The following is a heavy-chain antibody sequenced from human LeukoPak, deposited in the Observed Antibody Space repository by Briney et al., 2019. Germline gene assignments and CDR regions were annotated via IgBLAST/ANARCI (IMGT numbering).Heavy chain of an antibody. CDR3: ARDRYSGSYYFDY. V-gene: IGHV1-2*02. CDR2: INPNSGGT. CDR1: GYTFTGYY. J-gene: IGHJ4*02. Sequence: ASVRVSCKASGYTFTGYYIHWVRQAPGQGLEWMGWINPNSGGTSFAQKFQGRVTMTRDTSISTAYMELSRLRSDDTAVYYCARDRYSGSYYFDYWGQGTLVTVSS. D-gene: IGHD1-26*01.